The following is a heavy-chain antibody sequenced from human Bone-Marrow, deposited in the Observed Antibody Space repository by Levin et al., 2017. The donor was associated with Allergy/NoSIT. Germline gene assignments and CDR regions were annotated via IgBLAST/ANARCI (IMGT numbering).Heavy chain of an antibody. J-gene: IGHJ4*02. Sequence: GGSLRLSCAASGFTSRRAAMSWVRQAPGKGLEWVSGISGSGGSTSYADSVKGRFTISRDNHKNTLFLHMDSLRAEDTAVYYCARDHDSPWGTYLFWGQGTLVTVSS. V-gene: IGHV3-23*01. CDR2: ISGSGGST. CDR3: ARDHDSPWGTYLF. CDR1: GFTSRRAA. D-gene: IGHD3-16*02.